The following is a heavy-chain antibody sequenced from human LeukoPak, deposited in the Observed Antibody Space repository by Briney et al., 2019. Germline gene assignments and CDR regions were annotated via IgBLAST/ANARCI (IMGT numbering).Heavy chain of an antibody. V-gene: IGHV4-59*01. CDR2: IYHSGST. CDR3: ARAAIRTDYYYDSSGYDPDAFDI. J-gene: IGHJ3*02. D-gene: IGHD3-22*01. Sequence: SETLSLTCTVSGVSISSYYWIWIRQPPGKGLEWLVYIYHSGSTNYNPSLKSRVTISVDTSKNQFSLKLSSVTAADTAVYYCARAAIRTDYYYDSSGYDPDAFDIWGQGTMVTVSS. CDR1: GVSISSYY.